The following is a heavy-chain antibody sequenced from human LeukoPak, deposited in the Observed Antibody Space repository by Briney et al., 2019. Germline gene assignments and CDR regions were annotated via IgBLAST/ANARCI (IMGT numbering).Heavy chain of an antibody. CDR2: IYYSGST. J-gene: IGHJ4*02. Sequence: PSETLSLTCTVSGGSISSYYWSWIRQPAGKGLEWIGYIYYSGSTNYNPSLKSRVTISVDTSKNQFSLKLSSVTAADTAVYYCARQSSGWSEPIFDYWGQGTLVTVSS. CDR3: ARQSSGWSEPIFDY. V-gene: IGHV4-59*08. D-gene: IGHD6-19*01. CDR1: GGSISSYY.